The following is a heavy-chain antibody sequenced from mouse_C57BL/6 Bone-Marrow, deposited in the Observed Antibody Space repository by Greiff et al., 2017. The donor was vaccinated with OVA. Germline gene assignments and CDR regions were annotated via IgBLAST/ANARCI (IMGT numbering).Heavy chain of an antibody. D-gene: IGHD1-1*01. CDR3: AFFYYGSSFAY. J-gene: IGHJ3*01. Sequence: EVKLMESGAELVKPGASVKLSRTASAFPPPSYSMHWVKQRTEQGLEWIGRIDPEDGETKYAPKFQGKATITADTSSNTAYLQLSSLTSEDTAVYYCAFFYYGSSFAYWGQGTLVTVSA. V-gene: IGHV14-2*01. CDR2: IDPEDGET. CDR1: AFPPPSYS.